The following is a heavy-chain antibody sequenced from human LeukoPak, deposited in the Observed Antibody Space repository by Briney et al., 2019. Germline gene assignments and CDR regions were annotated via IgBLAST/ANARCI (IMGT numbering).Heavy chain of an antibody. V-gene: IGHV4-59*08. Sequence: SETLSLTCTVSGGSISSYYWSWIRQPPGKGLEWIGYIYYSGSTNYNPSLKSRVTISVDTSKNQFSLRLSSVTAADTAVYYCARQPGSGWYRFDYWGQGTLVTVSS. D-gene: IGHD6-19*01. CDR2: IYYSGST. CDR1: GGSISSYY. J-gene: IGHJ4*02. CDR3: ARQPGSGWYRFDY.